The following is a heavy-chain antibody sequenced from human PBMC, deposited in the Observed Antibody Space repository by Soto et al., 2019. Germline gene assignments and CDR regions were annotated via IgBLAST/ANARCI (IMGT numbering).Heavy chain of an antibody. Sequence: GXSVKVSWDASGGTFSSYAISWVRQAPGQGLEWMGGIIPIFGTANYAQKFQGRVTITADESTSTAYMELSSLRSEDTAVYYCARDYHYYDSSVYFDYWGQGTLVTVSS. CDR1: GGTFSSYA. CDR3: ARDYHYYDSSVYFDY. D-gene: IGHD3-22*01. V-gene: IGHV1-69*13. CDR2: IIPIFGTA. J-gene: IGHJ4*02.